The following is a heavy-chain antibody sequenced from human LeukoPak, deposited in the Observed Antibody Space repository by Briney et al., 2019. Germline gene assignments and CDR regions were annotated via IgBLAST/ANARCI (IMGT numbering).Heavy chain of an antibody. CDR3: ARDLGIGSSWQNWFDP. V-gene: IGHV1-2*02. J-gene: IGHJ5*02. Sequence: ASVKVSCKASGYTFTGYYMHWVRQAPGQGLEWMGWINPNSGGTNYAQKFQGRVTMTRDTSISTAYMELSRLRSDDTAVYYCARDLGIGSSWQNWFDPWGQGTLVTVSS. CDR1: GYTFTGYY. CDR2: INPNSGGT. D-gene: IGHD6-13*01.